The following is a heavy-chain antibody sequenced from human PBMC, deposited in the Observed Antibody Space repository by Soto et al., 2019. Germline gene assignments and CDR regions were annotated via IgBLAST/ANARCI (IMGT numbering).Heavy chain of an antibody. CDR1: GFTFSSYA. J-gene: IGHJ3*02. CDR2: ISYDGSNK. V-gene: IGHV3-30-3*01. Sequence: PGGSLRLSCAASGFTFSSYAMHWVRQAPGKVLEWVAVISYDGSNKYYADSVKGRFTISRDNSKNTLYLQMNSLRAEDTAVYYCCSSFHGKDAFDIWGQGTMVTVSS. CDR3: CSSFHGKDAFDI. D-gene: IGHD6-13*01.